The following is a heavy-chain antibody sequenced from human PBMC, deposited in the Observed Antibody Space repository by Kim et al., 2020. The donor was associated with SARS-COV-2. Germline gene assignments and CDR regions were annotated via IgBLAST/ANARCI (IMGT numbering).Heavy chain of an antibody. J-gene: IGHJ4*02. CDR2: GSGGSA. Sequence: GSGGSAHYPDSVKGRFNISRDNSKNTLYLQMNSLRAEDTAVYYCAKPFDYWGQGTLVTVSS. V-gene: IGHV3-23*01. CDR3: AKPFDY.